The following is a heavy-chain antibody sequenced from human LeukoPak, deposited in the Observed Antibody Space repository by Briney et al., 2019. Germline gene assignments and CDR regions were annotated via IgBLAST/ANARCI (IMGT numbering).Heavy chain of an antibody. D-gene: IGHD3-3*01. CDR1: GFSFKDYN. Sequence: PGGSLRLSCVASGFSFKDYNIHWVREAPGKGLEWVAVISFDGTDAFYADSVKGRFTISRDNSKNSLYLQMNSLRAEDTAFYYCARGGITIFGGIIYQDYWGQGTLVTVSS. J-gene: IGHJ4*02. CDR2: ISFDGTDA. CDR3: ARGGITIFGGIIYQDY. V-gene: IGHV3-30*07.